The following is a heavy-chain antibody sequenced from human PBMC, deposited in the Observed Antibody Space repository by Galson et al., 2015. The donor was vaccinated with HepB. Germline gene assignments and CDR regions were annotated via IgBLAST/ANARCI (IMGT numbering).Heavy chain of an antibody. J-gene: IGHJ5*02. D-gene: IGHD6-19*01. V-gene: IGHV3-30*03. CDR2: ISYDGSNK. Sequence: SLRLSCAASGFTFSSYGMHWVRQAPGKGLEWVAVISYDGSNKYYADSVKGRFTISRDNSKNTLYLQMNSLRAEDTAVYYCARDRGSGWYASLPTFDPWGQGTLVTVSS. CDR3: ARDRGSGWYASLPTFDP. CDR1: GFTFSSYG.